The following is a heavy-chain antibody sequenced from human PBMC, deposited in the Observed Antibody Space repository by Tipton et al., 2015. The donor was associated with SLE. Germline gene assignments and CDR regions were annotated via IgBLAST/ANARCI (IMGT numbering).Heavy chain of an antibody. CDR2: IIPIFGTA. V-gene: IGHV1-69*01. J-gene: IGHJ6*03. CDR1: GGTFSSYA. D-gene: IGHD6-13*01. Sequence: QSGAEVKKPGSSVKVSCKASGGTFSSYAISWVRQAPGQGLAWMGGIIPIFGTASYAQKFQGRVTITADESTSTAYMELSSLRSDDTAVYYCAREYSSSWPSYGYYMDVWGKGTTVSVSS. CDR3: AREYSSSWPSYGYYMDV.